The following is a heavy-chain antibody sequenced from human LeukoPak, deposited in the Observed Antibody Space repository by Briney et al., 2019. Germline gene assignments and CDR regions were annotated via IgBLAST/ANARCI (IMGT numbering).Heavy chain of an antibody. CDR2: IRSKANSYAT. Sequence: GGSLRLSCAASGFTFSGSAMHWVRQASGKGLEWVGRIRSKANSYATAYAASVKGRFTISRDDSKNTAYLQMNSLKTEDTAVYYCTRRGGSGSYEDYWGQGTLVTVSS. V-gene: IGHV3-73*01. J-gene: IGHJ4*02. CDR3: TRRGGSGSYEDY. D-gene: IGHD3-10*01. CDR1: GFTFSGSA.